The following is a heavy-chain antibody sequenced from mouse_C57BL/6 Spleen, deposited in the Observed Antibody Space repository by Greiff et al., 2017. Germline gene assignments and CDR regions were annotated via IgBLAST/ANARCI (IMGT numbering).Heavy chain of an antibody. CDR3: ARGIYYYYDGSWFAY. Sequence: EVQLQQSGPELVKPGASVKMSCKASGYTFTDYNMHWVKQSHGKSLEWIGYINPNNGGTSNNQKFKGKATLTVNKSSSTAYMELRSLTSEDSAVYYCARGIYYYYDGSWFAYWGQGTLVTVSA. V-gene: IGHV1-22*01. J-gene: IGHJ3*01. CDR2: INPNNGGT. CDR1: GYTFTDYN. D-gene: IGHD2-4*01.